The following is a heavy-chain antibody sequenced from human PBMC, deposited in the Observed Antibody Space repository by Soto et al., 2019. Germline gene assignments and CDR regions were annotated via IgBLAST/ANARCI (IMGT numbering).Heavy chain of an antibody. CDR3: ARGASEALNWPDY. Sequence: PGGSLRLSCAASGFPFSSHWMHWVRQVPGKGLVWISRINTDGSSTSYAGSVEGRFTISRDNAQNTLYLQMNSLRADDTAVYYCARGASEALNWPDYWGQGPLVPVSS. V-gene: IGHV3-74*01. J-gene: IGHJ4*02. CDR1: GFPFSSHW. CDR2: INTDGSST. D-gene: IGHD1-1*01.